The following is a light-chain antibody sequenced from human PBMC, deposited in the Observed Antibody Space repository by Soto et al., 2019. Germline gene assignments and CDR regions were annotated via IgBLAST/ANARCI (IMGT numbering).Light chain of an antibody. Sequence: QAVVTQPPSASGTPGQRITISCSGSSSNIESHPVNWYQQVPGTAPKLLITTNNQRPSGVPDRFSGSKSGASASLAISGLQPEDEATYYCATWDDSRKGVFGTGAKLIVL. CDR2: TNN. CDR3: ATWDDSRKGV. CDR1: SSNIESHP. V-gene: IGLV1-44*01. J-gene: IGLJ1*01.